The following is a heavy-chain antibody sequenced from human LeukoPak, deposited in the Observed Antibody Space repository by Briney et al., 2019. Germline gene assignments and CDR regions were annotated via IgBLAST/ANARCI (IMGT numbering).Heavy chain of an antibody. D-gene: IGHD3-16*02. CDR2: INPNSGGT. CDR1: GYTFTGYY. Sequence: GASVKVSYKASGYTFTGYYMHWVRQAPGQGLEWMGWINPNSGGTNYAQKFQGRVTMTRDTSISTAYMELSRLRSDDTAVYYCARTVSGNYYYYYMDVWGKGTTVTVSS. CDR3: ARTVSGNYYYYYMDV. J-gene: IGHJ6*03. V-gene: IGHV1-2*02.